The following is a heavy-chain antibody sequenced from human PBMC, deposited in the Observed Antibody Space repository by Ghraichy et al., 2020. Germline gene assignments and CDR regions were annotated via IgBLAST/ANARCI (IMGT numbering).Heavy chain of an antibody. CDR3: ARNGDYDMDV. CDR1: GASINTHW. Sequence: ESLNISCALSGASINTHWWSWVRQPPGKGLEWIGETLHSGSATHYNPSLKSRVTISVDKSNNQFSLALSSVTAADTAVYCARNGDYDMDVWGLGTTVTVSS. CDR2: TLHSGSAT. V-gene: IGHV4-4*02. D-gene: IGHD3-10*01. J-gene: IGHJ6*02.